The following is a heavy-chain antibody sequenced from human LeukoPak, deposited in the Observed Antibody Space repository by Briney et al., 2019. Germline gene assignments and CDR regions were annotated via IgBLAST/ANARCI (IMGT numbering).Heavy chain of an antibody. CDR2: VYYSGST. CDR1: SGSISSGDYY. CDR3: AREAINMLRGPAFDP. J-gene: IGHJ5*02. D-gene: IGHD3-10*01. V-gene: IGHV4-30-4*01. Sequence: SETLSLTCTVSSGSISSGDYYWSWIRQPPGKGLEWIGYVYYSGSTYYNPSLKSRLTMSVDTSKNQFSLKLSSVTAADTAVYYCAREAINMLRGPAFDPWAREPWSPSPQ.